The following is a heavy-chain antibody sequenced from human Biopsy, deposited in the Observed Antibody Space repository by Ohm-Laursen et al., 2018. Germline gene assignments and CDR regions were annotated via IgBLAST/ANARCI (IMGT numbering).Heavy chain of an antibody. CDR1: GESFNGYY. J-gene: IGHJ6*02. Sequence: GTLSLTWAVYGESFNGYYWSWIRQTPGKGLEWIGEINHSGRTNYNPSLKSRVTISVDTSKNQFSLKVRSVTAADTAVYYCVRGVDYYDPYHYYALDVWGQGTTVTVSS. D-gene: IGHD3-22*01. V-gene: IGHV4-34*01. CDR2: INHSGRT. CDR3: VRGVDYYDPYHYYALDV.